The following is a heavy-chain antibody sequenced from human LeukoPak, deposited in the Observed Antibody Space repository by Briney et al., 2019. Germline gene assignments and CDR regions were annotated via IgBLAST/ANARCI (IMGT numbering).Heavy chain of an antibody. Sequence: SETLSLTCAVYGGSFSGYYWSWIRQPPGKGLEWIGEINHSGSTNYNPSLKSRVTISVDTSKNQFSLKLSSVTAADTAVYYCAREVFAARQGLAYWGQGTLVTVSS. V-gene: IGHV4-34*01. CDR1: GGSFSGYY. CDR2: INHSGST. J-gene: IGHJ4*02. CDR3: AREVFAARQGLAY. D-gene: IGHD6-6*01.